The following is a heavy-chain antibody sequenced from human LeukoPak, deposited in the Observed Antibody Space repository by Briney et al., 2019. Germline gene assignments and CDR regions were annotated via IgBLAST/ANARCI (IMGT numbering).Heavy chain of an antibody. CDR1: GGTFSSYA. D-gene: IGHD2-2*01. V-gene: IGHV1-69*13. CDR3: ARDPGYCSSTSCYGDFDY. J-gene: IGHJ4*02. CDR2: IIPIFGTA. Sequence: SVKVSCKASGGTFSSYAISWVRQAPGQGLEWMGGIIPIFGTANYAQKFQGRVTITADESTSTAYMELRSLRSDDTAVYYCARDPGYCSSTSCYGDFDYWGQGTLVTVSS.